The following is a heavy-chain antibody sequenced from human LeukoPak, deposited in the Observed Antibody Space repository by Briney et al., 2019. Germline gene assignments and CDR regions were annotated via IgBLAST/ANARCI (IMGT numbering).Heavy chain of an antibody. J-gene: IGHJ4*02. CDR3: VRASYTGFDLHFDQ. D-gene: IGHD5-12*01. V-gene: IGHV3-48*03. Sequence: PGGSLTLSCSASGFSFSGREMAWVRQAPGKGLEWVSYISSNGKTILHADSVKGRITISRDNAKKSLYLQLGGLRVEDSAFYYYVRASYTGFDLHFDQWGQGTLVTVSS. CDR2: ISSNGKTI. CDR1: GFSFSGRE.